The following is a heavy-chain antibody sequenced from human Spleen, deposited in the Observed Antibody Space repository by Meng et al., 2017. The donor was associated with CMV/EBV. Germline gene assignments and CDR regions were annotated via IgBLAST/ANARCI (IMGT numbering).Heavy chain of an antibody. V-gene: IGHV3-20*04. CDR2: ITWNGGSA. J-gene: IGHJ6*02. D-gene: IGHD6-19*01. CDR1: GFTFVDYG. Sequence: GESLKIACAASGFTFVDYGMSWVRQVPGKGLEWVSGITWNGGSAGYAASVKGRFTISRDDAKNSLFLHMNNLRVEDTALYFCARGRYSSGWSIGYYYYGMDVWGQGTTVTVSS. CDR3: ARGRYSSGWSIGYYYYGMDV.